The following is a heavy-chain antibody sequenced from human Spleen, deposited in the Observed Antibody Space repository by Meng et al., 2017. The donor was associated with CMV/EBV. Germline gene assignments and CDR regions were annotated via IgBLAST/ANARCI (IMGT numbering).Heavy chain of an antibody. V-gene: IGHV3-21*01. CDR3: ARALNYYDSSNFDS. J-gene: IGHJ4*02. D-gene: IGHD3-22*01. CDR1: GFTFSSYG. CDR2: ISSSRKYI. Sequence: GGSLRLSCAASGFTFSSYGMNWVRQAPGKGLEWVSSISSSRKYIYYADSVEGRFTISRDNAKSSLFLQMNSLRAEDTAVYYCARALNYYDSSNFDSWGQGTLVTVSS.